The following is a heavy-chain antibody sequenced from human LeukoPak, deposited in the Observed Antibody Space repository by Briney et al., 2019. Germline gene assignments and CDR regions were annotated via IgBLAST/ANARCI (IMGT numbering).Heavy chain of an antibody. CDR3: ARITVTTTPDDY. CDR1: GGSFSGYY. Sequence: PSETMSLTSAVYGGSFSGYYWSWIRHPPGKGLEWIGEINHSGSTNYNPSLKSRVTISVDTSKNQFSLKLSSVTAADTAVYYCARITVTTTPDDYWGQGTLVTVSS. CDR2: INHSGST. D-gene: IGHD4-17*01. V-gene: IGHV4-34*01. J-gene: IGHJ4*02.